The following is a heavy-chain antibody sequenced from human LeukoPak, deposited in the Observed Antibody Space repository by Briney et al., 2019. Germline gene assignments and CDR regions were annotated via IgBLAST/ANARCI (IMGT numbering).Heavy chain of an antibody. D-gene: IGHD1-26*01. CDR1: GGSFSGYY. Sequence: SETLSLTCAVYGGSFSGYYWSWIRQPPGKGLEWIGEINHSGSTNYNPSLKSRVTISVDTSKNQFSLKLSSVTAADTAVYYCARDSGGSYPNWFDPWGQGTLVTVSS. J-gene: IGHJ5*02. CDR3: ARDSGGSYPNWFDP. V-gene: IGHV4-34*01. CDR2: INHSGST.